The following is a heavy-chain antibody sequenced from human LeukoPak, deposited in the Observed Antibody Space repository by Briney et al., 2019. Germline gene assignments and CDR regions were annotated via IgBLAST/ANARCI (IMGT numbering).Heavy chain of an antibody. J-gene: IGHJ4*02. CDR2: VSPNSGDA. V-gene: IGHV1-8*01. Sequence: GASVKVSCKASGYTFSYYDINWVRQATGQGLEWMGSVSPNSGDAVYAQKFQGRVAMTRSTSTSTAYMELTSLRSDDTAVYYCAGIVFGGGYFIFGGGGNWGQGTLLIVSS. CDR1: GYTFSYYD. D-gene: IGHD3-3*01. CDR3: AGIVFGGGYFIFGGGGN.